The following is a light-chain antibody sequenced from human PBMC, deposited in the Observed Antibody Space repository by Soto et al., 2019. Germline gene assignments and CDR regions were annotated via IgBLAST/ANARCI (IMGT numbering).Light chain of an antibody. J-gene: IGLJ1*01. CDR3: SSYTSSSTLYV. Sequence: QSVLTQPPSASGFPGQSVTISCTGTSSDVGYYDYVSWYQQHPGKAPKLVIYEVNNRPSGVSHRFSGSKSGNTASLTISGLQAEDEADYYCSSYTSSSTLYVFGTGTKVTVL. CDR2: EVN. V-gene: IGLV2-14*01. CDR1: SSDVGYYDY.